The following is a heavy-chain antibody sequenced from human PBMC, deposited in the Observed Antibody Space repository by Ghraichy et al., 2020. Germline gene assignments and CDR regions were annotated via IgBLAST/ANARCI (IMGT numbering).Heavy chain of an antibody. J-gene: IGHJ3*02. D-gene: IGHD6-19*01. CDR3: ARIRGQWLVFFSPDTFDI. V-gene: IGHV4-34*01. Sequence: SQTLSLTCAVYGGSFSGYYWSWIRQPPGKGLEWIGEINHSGSTNYNPSLKSRVTISVDTSKNQFSLKLSSVTAADTAVYYCARIRGQWLVFFSPDTFDIWGQGTMVTVSS. CDR2: INHSGST. CDR1: GGSFSGYY.